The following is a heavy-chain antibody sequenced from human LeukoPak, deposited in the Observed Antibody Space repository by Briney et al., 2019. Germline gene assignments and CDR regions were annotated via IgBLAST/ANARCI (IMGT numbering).Heavy chain of an antibody. CDR1: GFTFSSYA. V-gene: IGHV3-64*04. CDR2: ISNDGARR. J-gene: IGHJ4*02. CDR3: VKGGFTYYDD. D-gene: IGHD3-22*01. Sequence: PGGSLRLSCSASGFTFSSYAMHWVRQAPGKGLEYVSAISNDGARRYYADSVKGRFTISRDNSKNALFLQMNSLRAEDTAIYYCVKGGFTYYDDWGQGTLVTVSS.